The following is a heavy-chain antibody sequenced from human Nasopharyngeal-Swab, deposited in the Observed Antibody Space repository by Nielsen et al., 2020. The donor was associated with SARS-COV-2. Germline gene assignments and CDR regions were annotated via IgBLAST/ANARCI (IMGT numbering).Heavy chain of an antibody. D-gene: IGHD3-10*01. CDR1: GGSFSGYY. CDR2: INHSGST. V-gene: IGHV4-34*01. J-gene: IGHJ6*02. Sequence: SETLSLTCAVYGGSFSGYYWSWIRQPPGKGLEWIGEINHSGSTNYNPPLKSRVTISVDTSKKQLSLKLRSVTAADTAVYYCARIDGWGAMDVWGQGTTVTVSS. CDR3: ARIDGWGAMDV.